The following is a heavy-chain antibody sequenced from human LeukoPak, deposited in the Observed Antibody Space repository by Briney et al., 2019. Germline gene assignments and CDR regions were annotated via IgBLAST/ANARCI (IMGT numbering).Heavy chain of an antibody. V-gene: IGHV4-59*01. CDR1: GGSISSYY. Sequence: SETLSLTCTVSGGSISSYYWSWIRQPPGKGLEWIGYIYYSGSTNYNPSLKSRVTISVDTSKNQFSLKLSSVTAADTAVYYCARDMRMVRGVYDYWGQGTLVTVSS. CDR3: ARDMRMVRGVYDY. CDR2: IYYSGST. J-gene: IGHJ4*02. D-gene: IGHD3-10*01.